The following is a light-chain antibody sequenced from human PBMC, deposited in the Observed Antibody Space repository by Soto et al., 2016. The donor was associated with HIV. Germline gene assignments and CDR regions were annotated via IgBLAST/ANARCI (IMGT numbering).Light chain of an antibody. Sequence: SYELTQPPSVSVAPGKTANITCGGNNIGSKSVHWYQQKPGRAPVLVVYDDNDRPSGIPERFSGSNSGNTATLTISRVEAGDEADYYCQVWDSNTDHQFGGGTKLTVL. V-gene: IGLV3-21*03. CDR1: NIGSKS. CDR3: QVWDSNTDHQ. CDR2: DDN. J-gene: IGLJ2*01.